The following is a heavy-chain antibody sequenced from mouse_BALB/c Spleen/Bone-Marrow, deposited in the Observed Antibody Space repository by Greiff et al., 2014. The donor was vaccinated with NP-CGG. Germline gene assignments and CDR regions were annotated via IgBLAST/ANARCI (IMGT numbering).Heavy chain of an antibody. CDR3: VRSRLRDWYFDV. D-gene: IGHD1-2*01. CDR1: GNTFISYD. CDR2: IFPGDSTI. J-gene: IGHJ1*01. V-gene: IGHV1S56*01. Sequence: QVQLQQSGVELVKPGASVKLSCKASGNTFISYDINWVRQRPEQGLEWIGWIFPGDSTIKYNEKFKGKATLSTDKSSSTVHMQLSRLTSEDSAVYFCVRSRLRDWYFDVWGAGTTVTISS.